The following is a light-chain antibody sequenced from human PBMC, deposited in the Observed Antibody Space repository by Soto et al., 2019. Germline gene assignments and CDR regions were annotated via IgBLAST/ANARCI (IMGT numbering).Light chain of an antibody. V-gene: IGLV2-14*01. CDR1: SSDVGGYNY. J-gene: IGLJ1*01. Sequence: QSALTQPASVSGSPGQSITISCTGTSSDVGGYNYVSWYQQHAGFAPKLIIYEVSNRPSGVSNRFSGSKSGNTASLTISGLQTEDEADYYCCSYAGRYTYVFGTGTKLTVL. CDR3: CSYAGRYTYV. CDR2: EVS.